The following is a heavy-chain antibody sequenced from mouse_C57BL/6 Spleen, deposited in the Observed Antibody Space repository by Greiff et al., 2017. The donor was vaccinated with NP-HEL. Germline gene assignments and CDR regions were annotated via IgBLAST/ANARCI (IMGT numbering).Heavy chain of an antibody. CDR1: GYAFSSYW. D-gene: IGHD2-4*01. V-gene: IGHV1-80*01. Sequence: VKLMESGAELVKPGASVKISCKASGYAFSSYWMNWVKQRPGKGLEWIGQIYPGDGDTNYNGKFKGKATLTADKSSSTSYMQLSSLTSEDSAVYCCARCYYDYDPYAMDYWGQGTSVTVSS. CDR2: IYPGDGDT. J-gene: IGHJ4*01. CDR3: ARCYYDYDPYAMDY.